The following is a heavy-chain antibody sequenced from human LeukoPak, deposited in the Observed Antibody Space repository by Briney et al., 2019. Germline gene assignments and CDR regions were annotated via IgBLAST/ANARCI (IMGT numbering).Heavy chain of an antibody. V-gene: IGHV3-30*02. Sequence: PGGSLRLSCAASGFTFSSYGMHWVRQAPGKGLEWVAFIRYDGSNKYYADSVKGRFTISRDNSKNTLYLQMNSLRAEDTAVYYCAKDRSYYDSSGYLIYWGQGTLLTVSS. J-gene: IGHJ4*02. CDR1: GFTFSSYG. CDR3: AKDRSYYDSSGYLIY. CDR2: IRYDGSNK. D-gene: IGHD3-22*01.